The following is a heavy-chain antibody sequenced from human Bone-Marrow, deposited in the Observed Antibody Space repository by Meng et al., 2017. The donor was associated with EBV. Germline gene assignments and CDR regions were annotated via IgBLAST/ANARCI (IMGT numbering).Heavy chain of an antibody. CDR3: ARHVAVVGAKFDD. Sequence: QVQLQESGPGLVKPSETLSLTCTVSGGSISRSSYYWGWIRQPPGKGLEWIGSIYYGGNTYYNPSLKSRVTISVDTSKNRVSLKLTSVTAVDTAVYYCARHVAVVGAKFDDWGQGTLGTVAS. CDR2: IYYGGNT. V-gene: IGHV4-39*01. D-gene: IGHD1-26*01. CDR1: GGSISRSSYY. J-gene: IGHJ4*02.